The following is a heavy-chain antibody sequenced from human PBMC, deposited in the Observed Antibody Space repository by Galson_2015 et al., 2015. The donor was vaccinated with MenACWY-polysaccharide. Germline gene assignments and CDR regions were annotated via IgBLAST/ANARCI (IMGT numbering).Heavy chain of an antibody. D-gene: IGHD2-15*01. CDR3: TKAGAKYCSGSSCYFNWFDP. CDR2: INADGSAT. J-gene: IGHJ5*02. CDR1: GFTFSSYW. V-gene: IGHV3-74*01. Sequence: LRLSCAASGFTFSSYWMHWVRQAPGKGLVWVSRINADGSATGYADSVRGRFTISRDNAKNTLYLEMNSLRAEDTAVYYCTKAGAKYCSGSSCYFNWFDPWGQGTLVTVSS.